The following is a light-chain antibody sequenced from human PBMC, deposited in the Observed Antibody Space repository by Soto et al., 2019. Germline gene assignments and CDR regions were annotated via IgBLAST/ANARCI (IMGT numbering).Light chain of an antibody. CDR3: SSYAGSNNLV. CDR1: SSDVGAYKY. J-gene: IGLJ2*01. V-gene: IGLV2-8*01. Sequence: QSALTQPASVSGSPGQSITISCTGSSSDVGAYKYVSWFQQHPGKAPKLIIYEVTKRPSGVPDRFSGSKSGSTASLTVSGLQAEDEADYYCSSYAGSNNLVFGGGTKVTVL. CDR2: EVT.